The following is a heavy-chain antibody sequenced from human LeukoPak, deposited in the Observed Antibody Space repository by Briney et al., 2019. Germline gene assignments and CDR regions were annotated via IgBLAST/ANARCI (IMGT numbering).Heavy chain of an antibody. CDR1: GGTFSSYA. CDR3: ACSSRRAGTGCDP. Sequence: ASVKVSCKTSGGTFSSYAISWVRQAPGHGLEWMGGIISIFGTANYAQKSQGRVTVTAAKSTTPAHLSLNSLTFEDAAVSLCACSSRRAGTGCDPWGQGTLVTVSS. D-gene: IGHD6-13*01. V-gene: IGHV1-69*06. J-gene: IGHJ5*02. CDR2: IISIFGTA.